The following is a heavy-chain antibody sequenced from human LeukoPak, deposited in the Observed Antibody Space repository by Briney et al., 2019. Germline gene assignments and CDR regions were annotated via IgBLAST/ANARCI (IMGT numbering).Heavy chain of an antibody. J-gene: IGHJ4*02. CDR3: ARAGTEYSSSSGLGFDY. Sequence: SETLSLTCTVSGASISSTGSYWAWIRQPPGKGLDWIGTISYAGSTNYNPSLNTRVTISVDTSKNQFSLKLSSVTAADTAVYYCARAGTEYSSSSGLGFDYWGQGTLVTVSS. V-gene: IGHV4-39*07. CDR1: GASISSTGSY. D-gene: IGHD6-6*01. CDR2: ISYAGST.